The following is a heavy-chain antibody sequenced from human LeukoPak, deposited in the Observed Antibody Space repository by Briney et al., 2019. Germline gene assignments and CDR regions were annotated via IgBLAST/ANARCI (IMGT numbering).Heavy chain of an antibody. D-gene: IGHD6-19*01. V-gene: IGHV4-59*01. Sequence: KPSETLSLTCTASGFSISSYYWSWIRQPPGKGLEWVGYIYYSGSTNYNPSLKSRVTISVDTSKNQFSLKLSSVTAADTAVYYCARAGYSSGWYIDYWGQGTLVTVSS. CDR2: IYYSGST. CDR1: GFSISSYY. J-gene: IGHJ4*02. CDR3: ARAGYSSGWYIDY.